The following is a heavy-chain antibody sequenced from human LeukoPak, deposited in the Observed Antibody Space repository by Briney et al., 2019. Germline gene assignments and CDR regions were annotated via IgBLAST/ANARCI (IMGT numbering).Heavy chain of an antibody. CDR3: ARGTYYDILTGSLGY. D-gene: IGHD3-9*01. Sequence: SETLSLTCTVSGGSISSYYWSWIRQPPGKGLEWIGYIYYSGSTNYNPSLKSRVTISVDTSKNQFSLKLSSVTAADTAVYYCARGTYYDILTGSLGYWGQGTLVTVSS. V-gene: IGHV4-59*01. J-gene: IGHJ4*02. CDR2: IYYSGST. CDR1: GGSISSYY.